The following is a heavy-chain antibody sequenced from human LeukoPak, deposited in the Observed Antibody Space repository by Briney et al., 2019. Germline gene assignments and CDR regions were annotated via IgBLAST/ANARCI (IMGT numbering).Heavy chain of an antibody. V-gene: IGHV3-23*01. CDR3: ANATAVTTTLGHDY. CDR1: GLPFNIFA. CDR2: ITDSGGST. J-gene: IGHJ4*02. D-gene: IGHD4-17*01. Sequence: GGSLRLSCGASGLPFNIFAKIWVPEPPGGGVEGGLDITDSGGSTQYADSVKGRHTICRDNSKNTLYLEMHSRRGEDTVVFYCANATAVTTTLGHDYWGQATLVTVS.